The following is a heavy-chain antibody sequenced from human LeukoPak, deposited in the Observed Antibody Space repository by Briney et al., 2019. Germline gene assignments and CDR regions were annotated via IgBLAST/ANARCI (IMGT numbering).Heavy chain of an antibody. V-gene: IGHV3-48*03. D-gene: IGHD3-3*01. J-gene: IGHJ4*02. CDR3: ARSEGLYYDFWSGEFDY. CDR1: GFTFSSYE. CDR2: ISSSGSTI. Sequence: PGGSLRLSCAASGFTFSSYEMNWVRQAPGKGLEWVSYISSSGSTIYYADSVKGRFTISRDNAKNSLYLQMNSLRAEDTAVYYCARSEGLYYDFWSGEFDYWGQGTLVTVSS.